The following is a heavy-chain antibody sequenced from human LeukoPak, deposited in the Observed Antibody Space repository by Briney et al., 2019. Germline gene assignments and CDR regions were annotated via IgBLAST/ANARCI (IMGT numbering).Heavy chain of an antibody. CDR2: IYYSGST. J-gene: IGHJ3*02. D-gene: IGHD4-23*01. CDR1: GGSISSSSYY. Sequence: SETLSLTCTVSGGSISSSSYYWGWIRQPPGEGLEWIGSIYYSGSTYHNPSLKSRVTISVDTSKNQFSLNLSSVTAADTAVYYCARHHFGGIYNAFDIWGQGTMVTVSS. V-gene: IGHV4-39*01. CDR3: ARHHFGGIYNAFDI.